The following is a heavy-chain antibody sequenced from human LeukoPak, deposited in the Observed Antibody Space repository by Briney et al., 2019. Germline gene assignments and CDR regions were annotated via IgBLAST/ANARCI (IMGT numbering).Heavy chain of an antibody. D-gene: IGHD6-6*01. CDR2: IKQDGSEK. V-gene: IGHV3-7*03. CDR3: ARSRSYSSSLFDY. CDR1: GFTFRSCW. J-gene: IGHJ4*02. Sequence: GGSLRLSCAASGFTFRSCWMSWVRQAPGKGLEWVANIKQDGSEKYYVDSVKGRFTISRDNSKNTLYLQMNSLRAEDTAVYYCARSRSYSSSLFDYWGQGTLVTVSS.